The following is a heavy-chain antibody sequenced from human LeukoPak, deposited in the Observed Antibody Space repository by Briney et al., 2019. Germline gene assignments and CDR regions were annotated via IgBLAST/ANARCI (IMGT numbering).Heavy chain of an antibody. CDR3: AKPPDSSSWYYFDY. D-gene: IGHD6-13*01. CDR1: GFTFSSYG. V-gene: IGHV3-30*18. J-gene: IGHJ4*02. CDR2: ISYDGSNK. Sequence: PGGSLRLSCAASGFTFSSYGMHWVRQAPGKGLEWVAVISYDGSNKYYADSVKGRFTISRDNSKHTLYLQMNSLRAEDTAVYYCAKPPDSSSWYYFDYWGQGTLVTVSS.